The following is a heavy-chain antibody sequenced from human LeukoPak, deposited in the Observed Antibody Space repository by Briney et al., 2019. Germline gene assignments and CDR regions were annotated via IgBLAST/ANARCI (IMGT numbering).Heavy chain of an antibody. J-gene: IGHJ4*02. CDR1: GGSISSSSYY. CDR3: ARAIYLRGYGEDY. CDR2: IYYSGST. D-gene: IGHD2/OR15-2a*01. V-gene: IGHV4-39*07. Sequence: PSETLSLTCTVSGGSISSSSYYWGWIRQPPGKGLEWIGSIYYSGSTYYNPSLKSRVTISVDTSKNQFSLKLSSVTAADTAVYYCARAIYLRGYGEDYWGQGTLVTVSS.